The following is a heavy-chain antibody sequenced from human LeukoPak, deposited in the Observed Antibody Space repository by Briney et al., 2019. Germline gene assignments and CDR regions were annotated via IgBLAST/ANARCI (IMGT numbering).Heavy chain of an antibody. Sequence: GGSLRLSCAASGFTFSTYAMHWVRQAPGKGLEWVAVIPYDGSNKYYADSVKGRFTISRDNSKNILSLQMNSLRAEDTAVYYCDCSSNNCCAAGDYWGQGTLVTVSS. D-gene: IGHD2-2*01. CDR1: GFTFSTYA. CDR2: IPYDGSNK. J-gene: IGHJ4*02. CDR3: DCSSNNCCAAGDY. V-gene: IGHV3-30*04.